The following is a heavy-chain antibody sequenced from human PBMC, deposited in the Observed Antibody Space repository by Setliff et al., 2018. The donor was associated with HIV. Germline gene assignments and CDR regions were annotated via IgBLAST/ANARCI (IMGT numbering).Heavy chain of an antibody. CDR1: GGSISNHY. V-gene: IGHV4-59*11. Sequence: SETLSLTCTVSGGSISNHYWSWIRQPPGKGLEWIGYISYSGSTNYNPSLKSRVTISIDTSKNQFSLKLSSVTAADTAAYYCARGYSSGWTYYYFYYMDVWGKGTTVTVSS. CDR3: ARGYSSGWTYYYFYYMDV. D-gene: IGHD6-19*01. CDR2: ISYSGST. J-gene: IGHJ6*03.